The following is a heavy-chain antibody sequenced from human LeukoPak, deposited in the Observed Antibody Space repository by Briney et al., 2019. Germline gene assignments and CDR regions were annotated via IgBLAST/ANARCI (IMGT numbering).Heavy chain of an antibody. CDR1: GFTFSSYA. CDR3: ARGPHERSGYPDD. Sequence: GGSLRLSCAASGFTFSSYAMSWVRQAPGKGLEWVSAISGSGGSTYYADYVKGRFTISRDNSKNTVYLQMNSLRAEDTAVYYCARGPHERSGYPDDWGQGTLVTVSS. CDR2: ISGSGGST. V-gene: IGHV3-23*01. J-gene: IGHJ4*02. D-gene: IGHD3-22*01.